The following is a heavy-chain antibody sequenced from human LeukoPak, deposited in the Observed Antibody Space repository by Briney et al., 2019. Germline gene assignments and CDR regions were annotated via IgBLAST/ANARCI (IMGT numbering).Heavy chain of an antibody. D-gene: IGHD2-2*01. J-gene: IGHJ6*03. V-gene: IGHV1-18*01. CDR3: ARGGLGRYQLLSYYYMDV. Sequence: ASVKVSCKASGYTFTSYGISWVRQAPGQGLEWMGWISAYNGNTNYAQKLQGRVTMTTDTSTSTAYMELRSLRSEDTAVYYCARGGLGRYQLLSYYYMDVWGKGTTVTVSS. CDR2: ISAYNGNT. CDR1: GYTFTSYG.